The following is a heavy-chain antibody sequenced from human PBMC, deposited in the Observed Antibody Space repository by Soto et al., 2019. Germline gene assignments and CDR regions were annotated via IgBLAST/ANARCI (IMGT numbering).Heavy chain of an antibody. CDR1: GFTFSTYS. D-gene: IGHD5-12*01. CDR2: LSGGGANT. J-gene: IGHJ4*02. V-gene: IGHV3-23*01. CDR3: ARWDGYGDE. Sequence: EVQLLESGGGLVQPGGSLRLSCAASGFTFSTYSMAWVRKAPGKGLAWVSGLSGGGANTFYADSVKGRFTISVDNSKNTVYLQMTSLRVEETAVYYCARWDGYGDEWGQGTLVTVSS.